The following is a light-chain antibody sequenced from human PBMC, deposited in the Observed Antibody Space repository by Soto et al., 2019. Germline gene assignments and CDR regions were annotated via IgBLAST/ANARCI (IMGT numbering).Light chain of an antibody. CDR3: QQRSKWPRYS. CDR1: QSVSSY. J-gene: IGKJ2*03. Sequence: EIVLTQSPGTLSLSPGERATLSCRASQSVSSYLAWYKHKPGQAPKLLIYDAFNRATGIPARFSGSGSGTDFTLTISSLEPEDFAVYFCQQRSKWPRYSFGQGTKLEIK. V-gene: IGKV3-11*01. CDR2: DAF.